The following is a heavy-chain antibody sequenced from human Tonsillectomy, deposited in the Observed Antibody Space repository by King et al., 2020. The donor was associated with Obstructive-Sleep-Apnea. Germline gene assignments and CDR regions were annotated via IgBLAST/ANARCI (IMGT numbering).Heavy chain of an antibody. CDR2: IYYSGST. V-gene: IGHV4-59*01. J-gene: IGHJ4*02. D-gene: IGHD2-15*01. CDR3: ARARVARILDY. CDR1: GGSISSYY. Sequence: VPLQESGPGLVKPSETLSLTCTVSGGSISSYYWSWIRQPPGKGLEWIGYIYYSGSTNYNPSLKSRVTISVDTSRNQFSLKLNSVTAADTAVYYCARARVARILDYWGQGTLVTVSS.